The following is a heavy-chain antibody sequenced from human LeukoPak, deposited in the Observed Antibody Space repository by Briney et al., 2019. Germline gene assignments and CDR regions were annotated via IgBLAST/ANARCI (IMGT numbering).Heavy chain of an antibody. Sequence: GGSLRLSCAASGFTFSSYAMSWVRQAPGKGLEWVSAISGSGGSTYYADSVKGRFTISRDNSKNTLYLQMNSLRAEDTAVYYCAKDPLLGYCSSTSCLFDYWGQGTLVTVSS. CDR3: AKDPLLGYCSSTSCLFDY. V-gene: IGHV3-23*01. D-gene: IGHD2-2*01. CDR2: ISGSGGST. CDR1: GFTFSSYA. J-gene: IGHJ4*02.